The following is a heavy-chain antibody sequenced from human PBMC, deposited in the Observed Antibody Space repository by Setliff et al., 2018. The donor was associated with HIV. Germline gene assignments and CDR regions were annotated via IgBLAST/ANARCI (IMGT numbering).Heavy chain of an antibody. V-gene: IGHV1-18*01. J-gene: IGHJ3*02. Sequence: ASVKVSCKASGYTFTRYGISWVRQAPGQGLEWMGWISSYNDNTNYALNLRGRVTMTTDTSTSTAYMELRSLRSDDTAVYYCARDDVGYCSGGSCYHLFDTFDIWGQGTVVTVSS. CDR3: ARDDVGYCSGGSCYHLFDTFDI. CDR2: ISSYNDNT. D-gene: IGHD2-15*01. CDR1: GYTFTRYG.